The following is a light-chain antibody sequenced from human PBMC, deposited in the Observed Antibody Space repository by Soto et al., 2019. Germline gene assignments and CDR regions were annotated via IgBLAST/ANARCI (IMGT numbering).Light chain of an antibody. CDR3: MQALHTPIYT. V-gene: IGKV2-30*01. J-gene: IGKJ5*01. CDR1: QSLVYSDGDTY. Sequence: VVMTQSPLSLPVTLGQPASISCRSSQSLVYSDGDTYLNWFQQRPGQSPRRLIYKVSNRDSGVPDRFSGSGSGTDFTLKISRVEADDVGVYYCMQALHTPIYTFGQGTRLEIK. CDR2: KVS.